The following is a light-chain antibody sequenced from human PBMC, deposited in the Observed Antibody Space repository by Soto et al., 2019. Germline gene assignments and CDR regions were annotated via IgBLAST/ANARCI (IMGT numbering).Light chain of an antibody. Sequence: QSARTQPRSVSGSPGQSVTISCTGTSSDVGGYNYVSWYQQHPGKAPKLIIYDVTKRPSGVPDRLSGSKSGNMASLTISGLQAADEADYYCCSYAGSHLYVFGTGTKLTVL. V-gene: IGLV2-11*01. CDR1: SSDVGGYNY. CDR3: CSYAGSHLYV. CDR2: DVT. J-gene: IGLJ1*01.